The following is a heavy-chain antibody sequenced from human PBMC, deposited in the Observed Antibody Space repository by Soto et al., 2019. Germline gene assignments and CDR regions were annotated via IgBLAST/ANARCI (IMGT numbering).Heavy chain of an antibody. V-gene: IGHV4-59*08. CDR3: ARQTLLPYYGMDV. Sequence: QVQLQESGPGLVKPSETLSLTCTVSGGSISSYYWSWIRQPPGKGLELIGYIYYSGSTNYNPSLKSRVTISVDTSKNQFSLKLSSVTAADTAVYYCARQTLLPYYGMDVWGQGTTVTVSS. CDR2: IYYSGST. J-gene: IGHJ6*02. CDR1: GGSISSYY. D-gene: IGHD1-26*01.